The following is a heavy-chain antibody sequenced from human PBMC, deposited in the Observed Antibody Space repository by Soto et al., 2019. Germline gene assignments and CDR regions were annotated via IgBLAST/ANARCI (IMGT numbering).Heavy chain of an antibody. CDR3: ARRGDYDDPYYFDK. CDR1: GGSISSGGYY. D-gene: IGHD4-17*01. Sequence: QVQLQESGPGLVKPSQTLSLTCTVSGGSISSGGYYWSWIRQHPGKGLEWIGFVYYSGSTHYNPSLMSRVTISVDTSKNQFSLKLSSVTDADTAVYYCARRGDYDDPYYFDKWGQGTLVTVSS. J-gene: IGHJ4*02. V-gene: IGHV4-31*03. CDR2: VYYSGST.